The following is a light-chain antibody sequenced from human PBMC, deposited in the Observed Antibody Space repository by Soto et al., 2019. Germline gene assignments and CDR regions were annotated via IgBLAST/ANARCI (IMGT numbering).Light chain of an antibody. CDR2: VAS. V-gene: IGKV1-39*01. J-gene: IGKJ1*01. Sequence: DIQMTQSPSSLSASVGDRVTITCRASQSISSYLNWYQQKPGKAPKVLIYVASSLQSGIPSRFSGSGSGTDFTLTISSLQPEDFATYYCQQSYSIPWTFGQGTKVDIK. CDR1: QSISSY. CDR3: QQSYSIPWT.